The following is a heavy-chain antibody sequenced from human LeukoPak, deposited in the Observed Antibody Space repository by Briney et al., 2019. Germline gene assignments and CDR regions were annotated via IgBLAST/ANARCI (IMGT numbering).Heavy chain of an antibody. CDR2: INPNSGGT. V-gene: IGHV1-2*02. D-gene: IGHD3-22*01. Sequence: ASVKVSCKASGYTFTGYYMHLVRQAPGQGLEWTGWINPNSGGTNYAQKFQGRVTMTRDTSISTAYMELSRLRSDDTAVYYCARGDYYDSSGYYHWGQGTLVTVSS. CDR1: GYTFTGYY. J-gene: IGHJ4*02. CDR3: ARGDYYDSSGYYH.